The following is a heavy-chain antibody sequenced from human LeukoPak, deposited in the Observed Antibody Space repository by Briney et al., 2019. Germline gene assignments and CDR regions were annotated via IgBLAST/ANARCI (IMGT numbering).Heavy chain of an antibody. CDR1: GFTFSNYG. Sequence: PGGSLRLSCAASGFTFSNYGMHWVRQAPGKGLEWVAFIRLDGSKEYYADSVKGRFTISRDNSKNTLYLQMNSLRGEDTAVYYCVSSSTDYWGQGTLVTVSS. J-gene: IGHJ4*02. CDR3: VSSSTDY. CDR2: IRLDGSKE. D-gene: IGHD6-13*01. V-gene: IGHV3-30*02.